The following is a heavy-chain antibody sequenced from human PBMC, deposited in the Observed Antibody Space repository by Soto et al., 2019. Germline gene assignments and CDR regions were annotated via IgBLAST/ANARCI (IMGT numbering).Heavy chain of an antibody. J-gene: IGHJ4*02. D-gene: IGHD2-2*01. CDR3: ARVVVLAPAAGEYYFDY. Sequence: GSLRLSCEASGFTFSSHWMSWVRQAPGKGLEWVANIKQDGSDKYYEDSVKGRFTISRDNAKKSLYLQMNSLRGGDTAVYYCARVVVLAPAAGEYYFDYWGQGTLVTVSS. CDR1: GFTFSSHW. V-gene: IGHV3-7*01. CDR2: IKQDGSDK.